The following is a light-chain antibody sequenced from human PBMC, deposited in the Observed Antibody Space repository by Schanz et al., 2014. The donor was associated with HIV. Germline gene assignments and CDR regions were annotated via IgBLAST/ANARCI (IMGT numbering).Light chain of an antibody. CDR2: ATS. V-gene: IGKV3-20*01. CDR1: RSVSSN. J-gene: IGKJ1*01. CDR3: QQYGSSPKT. Sequence: EIVMTQSPATLSVSPGERATLSCSASRSVSSNLAWYQQKPGQAPRLVIYATSTRAAGIPDRFSGTGSGTDFTLTISSLEPEDFAVYYCQQYGSSPKTFGQGTKVEIK.